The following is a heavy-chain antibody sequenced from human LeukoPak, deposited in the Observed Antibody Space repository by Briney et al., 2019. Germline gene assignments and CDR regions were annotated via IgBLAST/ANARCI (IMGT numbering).Heavy chain of an antibody. Sequence: SETPSLTCTVSGGSIRSNSYYWGWIRQPPGKGLEWLGSIYYSGSTYYNPSLKSRVTISVDTSKNQFSLKLSSVTAADTAVYYCARVDGWARLHHHFDYWGQGALVTVSS. CDR2: IYYSGST. D-gene: IGHD3-10*01. CDR3: ARVDGWARLHHHFDY. CDR1: GGSIRSNSYY. J-gene: IGHJ4*02. V-gene: IGHV4-39*07.